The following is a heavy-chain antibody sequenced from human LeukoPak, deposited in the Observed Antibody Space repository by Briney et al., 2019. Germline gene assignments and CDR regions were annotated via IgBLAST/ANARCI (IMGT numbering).Heavy chain of an antibody. J-gene: IGHJ4*02. CDR1: GFTFSSYA. Sequence: GGSLRLSCAASGFTFSSYAMSWVRKAPGKGLEWVSAISGSGGSTYYADSVKGRFTISRDNSKNTLYLQMNSLRAEDTAVYYCAKKSDGSGSYFYWGQGTLVTVSS. CDR2: ISGSGGST. V-gene: IGHV3-23*01. CDR3: AKKSDGSGSYFY. D-gene: IGHD3-10*01.